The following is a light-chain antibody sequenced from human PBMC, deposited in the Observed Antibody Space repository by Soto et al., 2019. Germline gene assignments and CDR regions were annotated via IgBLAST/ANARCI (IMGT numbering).Light chain of an antibody. CDR1: QGISSY. CDR2: GAS. V-gene: IGKV1-9*01. J-gene: IGKJ2*01. CDR3: QQLNSYWYT. Sequence: DIQLTQSPSFLSASVGDRVTITCRASQGISSYLAWYQQKPGKAPKLLINGASTLQSGVPSRFSGSGSGTEFTLTINTLQPEDIETYYCQQLNSYWYTFGQGTKLEI.